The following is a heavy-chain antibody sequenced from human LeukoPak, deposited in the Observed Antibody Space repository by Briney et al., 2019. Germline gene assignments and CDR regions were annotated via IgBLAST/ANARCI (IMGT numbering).Heavy chain of an antibody. CDR1: GFTFSSYA. Sequence: GGSLRLSCAASGFTFSSYAMHWVRQAPGKGLEWVAVVSTDGSNQYYADSVKGRFTVSRDNSKNTVYLQINSLRVEDTAVYYCARKLAPRYQLHQDWGQGTLVIVSS. CDR3: ARKLAPRYQLHQD. V-gene: IGHV3-30-3*01. D-gene: IGHD2-2*01. J-gene: IGHJ4*02. CDR2: VSTDGSNQ.